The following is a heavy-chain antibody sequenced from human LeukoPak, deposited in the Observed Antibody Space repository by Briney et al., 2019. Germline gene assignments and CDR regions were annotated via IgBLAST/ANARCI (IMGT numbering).Heavy chain of an antibody. D-gene: IGHD5-12*01. CDR1: GGSISSTSY. Sequence: SETLSLTCTVSGGSISSTSYWGWMRQPPGKGPEWIGTIHYSGTTYYNPSLKSRVSISVDTSKNQFSLKLSSVTAADTAVYYCARVVYSGYDFRGAMDVWGKGTTVTVSS. CDR2: IHYSGTT. CDR3: ARVVYSGYDFRGAMDV. V-gene: IGHV4-39*01. J-gene: IGHJ6*03.